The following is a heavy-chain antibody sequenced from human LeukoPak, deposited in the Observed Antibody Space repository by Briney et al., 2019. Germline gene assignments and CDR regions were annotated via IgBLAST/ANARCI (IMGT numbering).Heavy chain of an antibody. Sequence: GASVKVSCKASGYTFGIYGITWVRQAPGQGLEWMGWISAENGNTNYAQKFQGRVTVTADTSTSTAYLDLRILRSDDTAVYYCARAGATVTTNFDNWGQGTLVTVSS. CDR2: ISAENGNT. D-gene: IGHD4-17*01. J-gene: IGHJ4*02. CDR1: GYTFGIYG. V-gene: IGHV1-18*01. CDR3: ARAGATVTTNFDN.